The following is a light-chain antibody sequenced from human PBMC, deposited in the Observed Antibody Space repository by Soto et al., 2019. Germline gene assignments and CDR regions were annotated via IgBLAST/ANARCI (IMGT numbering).Light chain of an antibody. CDR2: EVY. Sequence: QSVLTKPPSASGSPGQSVTISCTGTNSDVGAYNYVSWYQQHPGKAPRLIIYEVYKRPSGVPGRFSGSKSGNTASLTVSGLQAEDEADYYCSSYADSTNVFGTGTKLAVL. CDR3: SSYADSTNV. CDR1: NSDVGAYNY. V-gene: IGLV2-8*01. J-gene: IGLJ1*01.